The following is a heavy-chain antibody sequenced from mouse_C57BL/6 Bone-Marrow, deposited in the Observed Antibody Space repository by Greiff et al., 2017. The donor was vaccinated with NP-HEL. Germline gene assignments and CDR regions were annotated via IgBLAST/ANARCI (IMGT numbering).Heavy chain of an antibody. Sequence: EVQGVESGGDLVKPGGSLKLSCAASGFTFSSYGMSWVRQTPDKRLEWVATISSGGSYTYYPDSVKGRFTISRDNAKNTLYLQMSSLKSEDTAMYYCARLQLRLRFAYWGQGTLVTVSA. J-gene: IGHJ3*01. CDR1: GFTFSSYG. V-gene: IGHV5-6*01. CDR3: ARLQLRLRFAY. D-gene: IGHD3-2*02. CDR2: ISSGGSYT.